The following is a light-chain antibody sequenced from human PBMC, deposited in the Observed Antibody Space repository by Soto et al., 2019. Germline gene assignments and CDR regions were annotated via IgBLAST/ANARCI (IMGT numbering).Light chain of an antibody. V-gene: IGKV3-11*01. CDR3: QQRSNWPPKVT. Sequence: IVLTQSPGTLSLSPGERGTLSFRASQSVSSGYLAWYQQKPGQAPRLLIYDASNRATGIPARFGGSGSGTDFTLTISSLEPEHFAVYYCQQRSNWPPKVTFGQGTRLEIK. CDR2: DAS. J-gene: IGKJ5*01. CDR1: QSVSSGY.